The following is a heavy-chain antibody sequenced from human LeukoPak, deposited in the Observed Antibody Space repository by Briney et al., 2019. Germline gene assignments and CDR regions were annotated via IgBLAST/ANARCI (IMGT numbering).Heavy chain of an antibody. V-gene: IGHV1-69*06. Sequence: SVKVSCKASGGSISSYGISWVRQAPGQGLEWMGRIISVFGTANYAQKFQDRVTITADIASNTAYMELTSPTSEYTAVYFCAKQGEIRQDYYMDVWGNGTTVTVSS. D-gene: IGHD1/OR15-1a*01. J-gene: IGHJ6*03. CDR2: IISVFGTA. CDR3: AKQGEIRQDYYMDV. CDR1: GGSISSYG.